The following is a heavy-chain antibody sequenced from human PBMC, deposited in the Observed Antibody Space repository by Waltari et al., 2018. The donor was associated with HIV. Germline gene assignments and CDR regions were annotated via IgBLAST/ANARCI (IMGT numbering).Heavy chain of an antibody. V-gene: IGHV3-53*02. Sequence: EVQLVQSGGGVVSPEESVRLSCAVSGTLVSDNYMSWIRQAPGKGLEGVAVLYGDGTTYYADSVKGRFVVSRDKAKNMFFLQMDYPRGADSATYFCARGIRYYAPWGQGVLVSVS. CDR3: ARGIRYYAP. CDR1: GTLVSDNY. J-gene: IGHJ5*02. D-gene: IGHD3-3*01. CDR2: LYGDGTT.